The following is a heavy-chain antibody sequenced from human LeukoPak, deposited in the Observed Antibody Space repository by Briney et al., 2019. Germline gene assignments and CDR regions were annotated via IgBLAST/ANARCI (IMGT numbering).Heavy chain of an antibody. V-gene: IGHV1-69*04. J-gene: IGHJ1*01. CDR1: GGTFSSYA. D-gene: IGHD6-19*01. CDR2: IIPILGIA. Sequence: SVKVSCKASGGTFSSYAISWVRQAPGQGLEWMGRIIPILGIANYAQKFQGRVTITADKSTSTAYMELSSLRSEDTAVYYCAGPGIAVAGFQHWGQGTLVTVSS. CDR3: AGPGIAVAGFQH.